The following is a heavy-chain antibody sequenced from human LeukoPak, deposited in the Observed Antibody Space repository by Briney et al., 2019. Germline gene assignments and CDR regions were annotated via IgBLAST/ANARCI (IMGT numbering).Heavy chain of an antibody. CDR2: ISSNGGST. Sequence: GGSLRLSCAASGFTFSSYAMHWVRQAPGKGLEYVSAISSNGGSTYYANSVKGRFTISRDNSKNTLYLQMGSLRAEDTAVYYCARDRRPSFSSNDAFDIWGQGTMVTVSS. V-gene: IGHV3-64*01. CDR3: ARDRRPSFSSNDAFDI. D-gene: IGHD6-6*01. CDR1: GFTFSSYA. J-gene: IGHJ3*02.